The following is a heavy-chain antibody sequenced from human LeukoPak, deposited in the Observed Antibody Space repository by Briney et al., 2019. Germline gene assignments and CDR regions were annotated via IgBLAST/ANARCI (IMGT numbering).Heavy chain of an antibody. Sequence: SGPTLLQPTPTLTLTCTFSGFSLRTSGVGVGWIRQPQGKALEWLSLINWDDDKRYSPSLKSRLTITKDTSKNQVVLTMTNMDPVDTATYYCAHSTHYYGSGSWGAFDIWGQGTMVTVSS. D-gene: IGHD3-10*01. V-gene: IGHV2-5*02. J-gene: IGHJ3*02. CDR1: GFSLRTSGVG. CDR3: AHSTHYYGSGSWGAFDI. CDR2: INWDDDK.